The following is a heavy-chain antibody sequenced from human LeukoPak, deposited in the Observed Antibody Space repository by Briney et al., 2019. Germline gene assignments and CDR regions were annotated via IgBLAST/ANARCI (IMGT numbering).Heavy chain of an antibody. D-gene: IGHD2/OR15-2a*01. J-gene: IGHJ4*02. Sequence: GGSLRLSCAASGFTLNDYSMNWVRQAPGKGLEWVSSISGSGSYIYYADAVKGRFISSRDNTKNSLYLQMNSLRADDTAVYYCARAPVAGLSLIAYWGQGTLVTVSS. V-gene: IGHV3-21*01. CDR3: ARAPVAGLSLIAY. CDR2: ISGSGSYI. CDR1: GFTLNDYS.